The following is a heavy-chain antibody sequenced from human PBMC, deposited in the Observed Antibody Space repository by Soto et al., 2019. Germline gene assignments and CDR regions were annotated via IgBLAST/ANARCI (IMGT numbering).Heavy chain of an antibody. CDR3: ARGQQLAYNWFDP. Sequence: GGSLRLSCAASGFTFSDYYMSWIRQAPGKGLEWVSYISSSSSYTSYADSVKGRFTISRDNAKNSLYLQMDSLRAEDTAVYYCARGQQLAYNWFDPWGQGTLVTVSS. V-gene: IGHV3-11*05. CDR1: GFTFSDYY. D-gene: IGHD6-13*01. CDR2: ISSSSSYT. J-gene: IGHJ5*02.